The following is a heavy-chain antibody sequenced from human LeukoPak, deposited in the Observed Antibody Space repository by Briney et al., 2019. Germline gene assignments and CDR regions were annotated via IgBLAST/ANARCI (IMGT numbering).Heavy chain of an antibody. CDR1: GDTFSSYT. CDR2: IIPILGIA. Sequence: GASVKVSCKAPGDTFSSYTISWVRQAPGQGLEWMGRIIPILGIANYAQKFQGRVTITADKSTSTAYMELSSLRSEDTAVYYCARDGQWELPVPYYFDYWGQGTLVIVSS. V-gene: IGHV1-69*04. J-gene: IGHJ4*02. CDR3: ARDGQWELPVPYYFDY. D-gene: IGHD1-26*01.